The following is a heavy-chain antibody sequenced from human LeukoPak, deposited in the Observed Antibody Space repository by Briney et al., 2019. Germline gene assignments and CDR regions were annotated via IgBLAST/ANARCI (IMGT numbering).Heavy chain of an antibody. J-gene: IGHJ4*02. D-gene: IGHD4-11*01. CDR3: ARGYSNYYFDY. Sequence: GGSLRLSCAASGFTFSDYYMSWIRQAPGKGLEWVSYISSSSSYTNYADSVKGRFTISRDNAKNSLHLQMNSLRAEDTAVYYCARGYSNYYFDYWGQGTLVTVSS. CDR2: ISSSSSYT. V-gene: IGHV3-11*03. CDR1: GFTFSDYY.